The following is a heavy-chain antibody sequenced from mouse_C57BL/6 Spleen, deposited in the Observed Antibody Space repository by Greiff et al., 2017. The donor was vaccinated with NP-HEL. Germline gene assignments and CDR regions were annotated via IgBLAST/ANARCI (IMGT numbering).Heavy chain of an antibody. J-gene: IGHJ2*01. CDR3: TTYTGGYFYYFDD. CDR1: GFNIKDYY. V-gene: IGHV14-1*01. Sequence: EVQLQQSGAELVRPGASVKLSCTASGFNIKDYYMHWVKQRPEQGLEWIGRIDPEDGDTEYAPKFQGKATLTADTSSNTAYLQLSSLTSEDTAVYYCTTYTGGYFYYFDDWGQGTTLTVAS. CDR2: IDPEDGDT. D-gene: IGHD2-3*01.